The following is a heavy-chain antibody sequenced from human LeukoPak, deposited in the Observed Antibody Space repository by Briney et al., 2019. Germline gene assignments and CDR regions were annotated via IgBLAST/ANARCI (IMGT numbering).Heavy chain of an antibody. D-gene: IGHD1-26*01. CDR2: ISSSSSTI. CDR1: GFTFGSYA. CDR3: ARVVGATGINY. Sequence: AGESLRLSCAASGFTFGSYAMTWVRQAPGKGLEWVSYISSSSSTIYYADSVKGRFTISRDNAKNSLYLQMNSLRAEDTAVYYCARVVGATGINYWGQGTLVTVSS. J-gene: IGHJ4*02. V-gene: IGHV3-48*01.